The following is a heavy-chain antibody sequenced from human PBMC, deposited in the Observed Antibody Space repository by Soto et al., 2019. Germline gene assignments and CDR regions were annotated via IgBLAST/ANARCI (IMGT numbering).Heavy chain of an antibody. Sequence: ASVKVSCKASGDTFTSYGISCVRQAPGQGLEWMGWISAYNGNTNYAQKLQGRVTMTTDTSTSTAYMELRSLRSDDTAVYYCARVFHYGDYSDAFDIWGQGTMVTVSS. J-gene: IGHJ3*02. CDR1: GDTFTSYG. V-gene: IGHV1-18*01. CDR3: ARVFHYGDYSDAFDI. D-gene: IGHD4-17*01. CDR2: ISAYNGNT.